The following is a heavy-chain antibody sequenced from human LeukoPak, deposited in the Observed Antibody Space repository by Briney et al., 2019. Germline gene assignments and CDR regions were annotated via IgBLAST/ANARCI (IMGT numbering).Heavy chain of an antibody. CDR1: GFTFSSYA. V-gene: IGHV3-23*01. D-gene: IGHD3-16*01. CDR2: ISGSGGST. Sequence: GGSLRLSCAASGFTFSSYAMSWVRQAPGKGLEWVSAISGSGGSTHYADSVKGRFTISRDNSKNTLYLQMNSLRAEDTAVYYCAKGGYDPYYYYGMDVWGQGTTVTVSS. CDR3: AKGGYDPYYYYGMDV. J-gene: IGHJ6*02.